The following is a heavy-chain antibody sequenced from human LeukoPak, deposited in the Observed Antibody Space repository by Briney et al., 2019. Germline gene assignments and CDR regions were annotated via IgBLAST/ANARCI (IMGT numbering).Heavy chain of an antibody. V-gene: IGHV5-51*01. J-gene: IGHJ4*02. D-gene: IGHD6-19*01. Sequence: HGESLKISCKRSGYSFTNYWIGWVRQLPGKGLEWMGIVNPGDSETKYSPSFQGQVTISADKSISTAYLQWSSLKASDSAMYYCARPGYRSRYFDYWGQGILVTVSS. CDR3: ARPGYRSRYFDY. CDR2: VNPGDSET. CDR1: GYSFTNYW.